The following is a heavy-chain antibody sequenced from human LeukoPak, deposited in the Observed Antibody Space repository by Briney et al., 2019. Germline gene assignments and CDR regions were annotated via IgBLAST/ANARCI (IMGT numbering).Heavy chain of an antibody. CDR3: AKAAWWRGYCSSTSCYGEFDY. D-gene: IGHD2-2*01. J-gene: IGHJ4*02. Sequence: GGSLRLSCAASGFTFSSYAMSWVRQAPGKGLEWVSAISGSGGSTYYVDSVKGRFTISRDNSKNTLYLQMNSLRAEDAAVYYCAKAAWWRGYCSSTSCYGEFDYWGQGTLVTVSS. V-gene: IGHV3-23*01. CDR1: GFTFSSYA. CDR2: ISGSGGST.